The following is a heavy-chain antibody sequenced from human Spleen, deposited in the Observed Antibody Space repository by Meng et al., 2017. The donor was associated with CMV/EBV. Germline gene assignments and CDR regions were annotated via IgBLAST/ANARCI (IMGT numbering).Heavy chain of an antibody. V-gene: IGHV3-74*01. CDR2: INSDGSST. J-gene: IGHJ6*02. CDR1: GFTFSSYW. CDR3: ARGGRRDYCGMDV. Sequence: GESLKISCAASGFTFSSYWMHWVRQAPGKGLVWVSRINSDGSSTSYADSVKGRFTISRDNAKNTLYLQMNSLRAEDTAVYYCARGGRRDYCGMDVWGQGTTVTVSS.